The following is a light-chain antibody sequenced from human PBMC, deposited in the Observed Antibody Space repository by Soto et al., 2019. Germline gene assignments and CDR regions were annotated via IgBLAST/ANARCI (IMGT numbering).Light chain of an antibody. J-gene: IGLJ2*01. CDR1: SSDVGSYNL. CDR2: EGS. Sequence: QSVLTQPASVSGSPGQSITISCTGTSSDVGSYNLVSWYQQHPGKAPKLMIYEGSKRPSGVSNRFSGSKSGNTASLTISGLQAEDEADYYCCSYAGSSVAFGGGTKLT. V-gene: IGLV2-23*01. CDR3: CSYAGSSVA.